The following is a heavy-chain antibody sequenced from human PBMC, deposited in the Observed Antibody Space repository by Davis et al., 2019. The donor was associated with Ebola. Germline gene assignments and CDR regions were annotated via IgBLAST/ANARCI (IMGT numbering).Heavy chain of an antibody. V-gene: IGHV5-51*01. CDR2: IYTGESDT. D-gene: IGHD1-20*01. CDR3: ASLRRTITGMDDAFDI. J-gene: IGHJ3*02. CDR1: GNSFTRHW. Sequence: GESLKISCTHSGNSFTRHWIGWVRQMPGKGLEGRGIIYTGESDTRYSPSFRGQVTISAGKSIKTAFLQWSSLKASDTAMYYCASLRRTITGMDDAFDIWGQGTMVTVSS.